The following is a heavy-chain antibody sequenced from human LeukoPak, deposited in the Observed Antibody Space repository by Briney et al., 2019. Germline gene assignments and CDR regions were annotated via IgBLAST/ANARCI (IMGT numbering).Heavy chain of an antibody. V-gene: IGHV3-30*02. Sequence: PGGSLRLSCAASGINSRSSGMHWVRQAPGKGLEWVTFIQNDGSDKSYAASVKGRFTISRDNSKNTVYLHMNSLRADDTALYYCAREGGRAAAGRFDYWGQGTLVTVSS. CDR2: IQNDGSDK. D-gene: IGHD6-13*01. J-gene: IGHJ4*02. CDR3: AREGGRAAAGRFDY. CDR1: GINSRSSG.